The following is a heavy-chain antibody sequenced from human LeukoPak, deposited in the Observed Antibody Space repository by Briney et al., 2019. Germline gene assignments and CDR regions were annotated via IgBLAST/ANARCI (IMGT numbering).Heavy chain of an antibody. CDR3: ARVDCSSTSCYEFDY. CDR2: IRSSGSTI. CDR1: GSTFSDYY. D-gene: IGHD2-2*01. V-gene: IGHV3-11*04. J-gene: IGHJ4*02. Sequence: PGGSLRLSCAASGSTFSDYYMSWIRQAPGKGLEWVSYIRSSGSTIYYADSVKGRFTISRDNAKNSLYLQMNSLRAEDTAVYYCARVDCSSTSCYEFDYWGQGTLVTVSS.